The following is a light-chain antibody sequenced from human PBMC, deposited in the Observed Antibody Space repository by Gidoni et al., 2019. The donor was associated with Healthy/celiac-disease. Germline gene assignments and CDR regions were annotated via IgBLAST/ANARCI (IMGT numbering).Light chain of an antibody. CDR1: CSDVGGDNN. CDR3: SSYTSSSSVV. CDR2: DVS. J-gene: IGLJ2*01. Sequence: TPSATGTCSDVGGDNNDACYQQQPANAPKLLVYDVSNRPSGGSTRFSGSKSGNTAALTISGLQAEDEADYYCSSYTSSSSVVFGGGTKLTVL. V-gene: IGLV2-14*03.